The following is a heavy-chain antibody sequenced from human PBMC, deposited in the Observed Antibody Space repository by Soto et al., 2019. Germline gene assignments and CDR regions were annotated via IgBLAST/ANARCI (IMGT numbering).Heavy chain of an antibody. V-gene: IGHV1-69*13. D-gene: IGHD3-3*01. Sequence: SVKVSCKASGGTFSSYAISWVRQAPGQGLEWMGGIIPIFGTANYAQKFQGRVTITADESTSTAYMELSSLRSEDTAVYYCARDNDFWSGYAPDYYYYGMDVWGQGTTVTVSS. CDR3: ARDNDFWSGYAPDYYYYGMDV. J-gene: IGHJ6*02. CDR2: IIPIFGTA. CDR1: GGTFSSYA.